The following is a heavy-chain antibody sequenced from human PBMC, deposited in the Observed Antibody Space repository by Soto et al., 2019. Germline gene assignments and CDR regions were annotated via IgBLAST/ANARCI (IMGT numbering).Heavy chain of an antibody. V-gene: IGHV3-15*01. Sequence: CAASGFTFSNAWMSWVRQAPGKGLEWVGRIKSKTDGGTTDYAAPVKGRFTISRDDSKNTLYLQMNSLKTEDTAVYYCTTGSGWYFEYFQHWGQGTLVTVSS. J-gene: IGHJ1*01. CDR3: TTGSGWYFEYFQH. CDR1: GFTFSNAW. D-gene: IGHD6-19*01. CDR2: IKSKTDGGTT.